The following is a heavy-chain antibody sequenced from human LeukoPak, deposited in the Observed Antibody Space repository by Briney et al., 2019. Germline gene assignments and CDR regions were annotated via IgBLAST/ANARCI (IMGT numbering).Heavy chain of an antibody. CDR2: ISPSGGST. Sequence: GASVKVSCKASGYTFTSYYMHWVRQAPGQGLEWMGIISPSGGSTSYAQKFQGRVTMTRDMSTSTVYMELSSLRSEDTAVYYCARVARIAARQGPAGLDPWGQGTLVTVSS. CDR3: ARVARIAARQGPAGLDP. V-gene: IGHV1-46*01. D-gene: IGHD6-6*01. CDR1: GYTFTSYY. J-gene: IGHJ5*02.